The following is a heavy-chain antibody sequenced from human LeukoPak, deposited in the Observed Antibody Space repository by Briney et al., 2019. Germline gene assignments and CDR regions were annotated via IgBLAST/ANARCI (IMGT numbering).Heavy chain of an antibody. Sequence: PSETLSLTCTVSGGSITNYYWSWIRQPPGKGLEWIGEINHSGSTNYNPSLKSRVTISVDTSKNQFSLKLSSVTAADTAVYYCARAVRGNHLPAAGRGNYFDYWGQGTLVTVSS. CDR3: ARAVRGNHLPAAGRGNYFDY. CDR2: INHSGST. D-gene: IGHD3-10*01. CDR1: GGSITNYY. J-gene: IGHJ4*02. V-gene: IGHV4-34*01.